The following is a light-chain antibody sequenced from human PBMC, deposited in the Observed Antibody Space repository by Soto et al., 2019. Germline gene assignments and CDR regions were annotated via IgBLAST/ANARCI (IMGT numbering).Light chain of an antibody. CDR2: WAS. CDR1: QSVLYSADNKNY. J-gene: IGKJ1*01. Sequence: DIVMTQSPDSLAVSLGERATINCKSSQSVLYSADNKNYLAWYQQKPGQPPKLLIYWASTRESGVPDRFSGSGSGTDFTLTSSSLQAEDVAVYYGQQYYSTPWTFGQGTNVEIK. V-gene: IGKV4-1*01. CDR3: QQYYSTPWT.